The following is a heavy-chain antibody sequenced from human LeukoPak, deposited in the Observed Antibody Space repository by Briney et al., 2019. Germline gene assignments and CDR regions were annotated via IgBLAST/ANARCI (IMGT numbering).Heavy chain of an antibody. CDR3: ARDSQYYDILTGYLTGVFFDY. J-gene: IGHJ4*02. V-gene: IGHV4-30-4*01. CDR1: GGSISSGDYY. Sequence: SETLSLTCTVSGGSISSGDYYWSWIRQPPGKGLEWIGYIYYSGSTYYNPSLKSRVTISVDTSKNQFSLKLSSVTAADTAVYYCARDSQYYDILTGYLTGVFFDYWGQGTLVTVSS. D-gene: IGHD3-9*01. CDR2: IYYSGST.